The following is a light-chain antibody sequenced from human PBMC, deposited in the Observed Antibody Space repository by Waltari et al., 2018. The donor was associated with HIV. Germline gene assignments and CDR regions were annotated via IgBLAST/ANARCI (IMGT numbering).Light chain of an antibody. CDR2: SAS. V-gene: IGKV1-9*01. Sequence: DIQLTQSPSFLSASVGDRVTITCRANQNIRAYLAWYQQKPGKAPTPLIYSASTVQRGVPSRFSGSGSGAEFTLTISSLQPEDFATYYCQQLDSYPRTFGHGTKVEI. CDR3: QQLDSYPRT. CDR1: QNIRAY. J-gene: IGKJ1*01.